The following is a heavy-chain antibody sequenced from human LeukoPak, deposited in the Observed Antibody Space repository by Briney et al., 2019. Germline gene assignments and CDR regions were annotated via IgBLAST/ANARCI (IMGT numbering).Heavy chain of an antibody. Sequence: ASVEVSCKASGGTFSSYAISWVRQAPGQGLEWMGGIIPIFGTANYAQKFQGRVTMTRNTSISTAYMELSSLRSEDTAVYYCTRETSSRYFDYWGQGTLVTVSS. CDR1: GGTFSSYA. CDR3: TRETSSRYFDY. CDR2: IIPIFGTA. J-gene: IGHJ4*02. V-gene: IGHV1-69*05.